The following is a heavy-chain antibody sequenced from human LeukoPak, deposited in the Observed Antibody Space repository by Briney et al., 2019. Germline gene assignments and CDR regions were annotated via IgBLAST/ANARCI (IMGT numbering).Heavy chain of an antibody. CDR2: ISSSSSTI. CDR1: GFTFSSYS. J-gene: IGHJ5*02. D-gene: IGHD3-22*01. V-gene: IGHV3-48*04. Sequence: GGSLRLSCAASGFTFSSYSMNWVRQAPGKGLEWVSYISSSSSTIYYADSVKGRFTISRDNAKNSLYLQMNSLRAEDTAVYYCARLGYYDSSGYYYNKNWFDPWGQGTLVTVSS. CDR3: ARLGYYDSSGYYYNKNWFDP.